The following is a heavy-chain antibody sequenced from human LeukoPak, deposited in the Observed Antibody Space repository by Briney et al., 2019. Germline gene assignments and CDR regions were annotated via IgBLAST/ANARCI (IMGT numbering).Heavy chain of an antibody. Sequence: GGSLRLSCAASGFTFSSYAMHWVRQAPGKGLEYVAGISSNGGSTYHANSVKGRFTISRDNSKNTLYLQMGSLRAEDMAVYYCAKDSGSGSYFEYWGQGTLVTVSS. CDR1: GFTFSSYA. CDR2: ISSNGGST. V-gene: IGHV3-64*01. CDR3: AKDSGSGSYFEY. J-gene: IGHJ4*02. D-gene: IGHD3-10*01.